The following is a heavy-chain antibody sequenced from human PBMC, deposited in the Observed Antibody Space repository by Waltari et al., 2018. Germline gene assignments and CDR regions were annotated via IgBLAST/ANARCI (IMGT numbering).Heavy chain of an antibody. V-gene: IGHV3-53*01. CDR3: ARDPPGVAVSGKG. J-gene: IGHJ4*02. D-gene: IGHD6-19*01. CDR2: IYSGGGI. CDR1: GFTVGNNY. Sequence: EVQMVESGGGLIQPGGSLRLSCDVSGFTVGNNYMSWVRQAPGKGLEWISLIYSGGGIHYADSVKGRFTISRDSSKNTLYLQMNSLRVEDTAVYYCARDPPGVAVSGKGWGQGTLVTVSS.